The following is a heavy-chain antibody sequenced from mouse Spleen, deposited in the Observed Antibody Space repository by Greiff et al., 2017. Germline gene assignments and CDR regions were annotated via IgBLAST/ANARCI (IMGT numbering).Heavy chain of an antibody. CDR3: ARRVLRLPNWYFDV. Sequence: EVKLVESGGGLVKLGGSLKLSCAASGFTFSSYAMSWVRQTPEKRLEWVATISSGGGNTYYPDSVKGRFTISRDNAKNTLYLQMSSLKSEDTAMYYCARRVLRLPNWYFDVWGAGTTVTVSS. CDR2: ISSGGGNT. CDR1: GFTFSSYA. J-gene: IGHJ1*01. V-gene: IGHV5-9*04. D-gene: IGHD1-2*01.